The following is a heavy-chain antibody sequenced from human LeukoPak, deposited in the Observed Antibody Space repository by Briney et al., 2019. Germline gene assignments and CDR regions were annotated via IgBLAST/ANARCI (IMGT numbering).Heavy chain of an antibody. CDR2: ISGSGGST. V-gene: IGHV3-23*01. J-gene: IGHJ4*02. CDR1: GFTFSSYA. CDR3: AKEGGDYDILTGYPYGGDY. D-gene: IGHD3-9*01. Sequence: PGGSLRLSCAASGFTFSSYAMSWVRQAPGKGLEWVSAISGSGGSTYYADSVKGRFTISRDNSKNTLYLQMNSLRAEDTAVYYCAKEGGDYDILTGYPYGGDYWGQGTLVTVSS.